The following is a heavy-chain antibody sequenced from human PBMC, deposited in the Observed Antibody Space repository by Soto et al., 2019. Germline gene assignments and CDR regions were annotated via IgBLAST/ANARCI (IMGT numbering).Heavy chain of an antibody. CDR1: GGSISSGGYY. J-gene: IGHJ5*02. Sequence: SETLSLTCTVSGGSISSGGYYWSWIRQHPGKGLEWIGYIYYSGSTYYNPSLKSRVTISVDTSKNQFSLKLSSVTAADTAVYYCARDGFRITGTTRFDPWGQGTLVTVSS. CDR3: ARDGFRITGTTRFDP. CDR2: IYYSGST. V-gene: IGHV4-31*03. D-gene: IGHD1-7*01.